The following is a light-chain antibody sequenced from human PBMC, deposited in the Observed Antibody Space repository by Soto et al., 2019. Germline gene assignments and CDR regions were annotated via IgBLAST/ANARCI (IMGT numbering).Light chain of an antibody. CDR3: SSHTCSRTLV. CDR2: DVT. CDR1: SSDVGGYNF. V-gene: IGLV2-14*03. J-gene: IGLJ1*01. Sequence: QSVXTQPASVSGSPGHSIAISCTGTSSDVGGYNFVSWYQHHPGKAPKLLIYDVTYRPSGVSDRFSASTSGNTASLTISGLQTEDEADYYCSSHTCSRTLVFGTGTKVTVL.